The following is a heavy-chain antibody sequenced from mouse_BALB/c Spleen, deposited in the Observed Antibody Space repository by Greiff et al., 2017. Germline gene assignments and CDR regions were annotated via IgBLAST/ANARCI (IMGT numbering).Heavy chain of an antibody. CDR3: ARDGDYYVTQFGY. CDR2: IWAGGST. D-gene: IGHD1-1*01. CDR1: GFSLTSYG. V-gene: IGHV2-9*02. J-gene: IGHJ3*01. Sequence: VKLVESGPGLVAPSQSLSITCTVSGFSLTSYGVHWVRQTPGKGLEWLGVIWAGGSTNYNSALMSRLGIIKANSKSQVFLKMNSLQTDDTAMYYCARDGDYYVTQFGYWGQGTLVTVSA.